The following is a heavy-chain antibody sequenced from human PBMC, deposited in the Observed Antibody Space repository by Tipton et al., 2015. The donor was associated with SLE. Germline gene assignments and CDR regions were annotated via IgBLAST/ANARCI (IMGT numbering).Heavy chain of an antibody. CDR3: ARELSGTYYYGMDV. Sequence: SLRLSCAASGFTFSSYWMHWVRQAPGKGLVWVSRIYSGGSTYYADSVKGRFTISRDNSKNTLYLQMNSLRAEDTAVYYCARELSGTYYYGMDVWGQGTTVTVSS. CDR2: IYSGGST. J-gene: IGHJ6*02. D-gene: IGHD5-12*01. V-gene: IGHV3-53*05. CDR1: GFTFSSYW.